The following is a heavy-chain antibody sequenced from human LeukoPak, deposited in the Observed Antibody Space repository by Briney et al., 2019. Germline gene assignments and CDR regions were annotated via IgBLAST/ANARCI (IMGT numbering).Heavy chain of an antibody. D-gene: IGHD2-15*01. CDR3: ARFKWYFDY. V-gene: IGHV4-59*01. CDR1: GGSISSYY. Sequence: PSETLSLTCTVSGGSISSYYWSWIRPPPGKGLEWIGYIYYSGSTNYNPSLKSRVTISVDTSKNQFSLKLSSVTAADTAVYYCARFKWYFDYWGQGTLVTVSS. J-gene: IGHJ4*02. CDR2: IYYSGST.